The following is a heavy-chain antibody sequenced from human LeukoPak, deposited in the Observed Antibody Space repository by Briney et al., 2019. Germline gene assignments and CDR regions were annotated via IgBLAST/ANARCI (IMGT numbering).Heavy chain of an antibody. CDR3: ARGRTWYKN. CDR2: INHSGST. Sequence: SETLSLTCAVYAVTFSGYYWIWIRQPPGKGLEWVGEINHSGSTNYNPSLKSRVTISVDTSKNQFSLKLSSVAGADAAVYCCARGRTWYKNWGQGTLVTVSS. CDR1: AVTFSGYY. D-gene: IGHD1-1*01. V-gene: IGHV4-34*01. J-gene: IGHJ4*02.